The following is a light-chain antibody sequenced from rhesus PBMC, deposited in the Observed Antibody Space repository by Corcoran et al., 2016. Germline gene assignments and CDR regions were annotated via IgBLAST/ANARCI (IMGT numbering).Light chain of an antibody. CDR2: GAS. CDR1: QSVSSS. CDR3: LQHSSWPRT. V-gene: IGKV3-24*01. Sequence: EIVMTQSPATLSLSPGERATLSCRASQSVSSSLGWYQQKPGQAPRLLIDGASRRATGIPARFSGSGSGTDFTLPISSLGPEFVAVYYCLQHSSWPRTFGQGTKVEIK. J-gene: IGKJ1*01.